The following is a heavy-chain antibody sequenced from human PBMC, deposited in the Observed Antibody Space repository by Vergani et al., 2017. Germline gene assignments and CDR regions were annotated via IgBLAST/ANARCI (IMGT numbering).Heavy chain of an antibody. CDR1: GGSISSGGYY. D-gene: IGHD3-10*01. V-gene: IGHV4-31*03. Sequence: QVQLQESGPGLVKPSQTLSLTCTVSGGSISSGGYYWSWIRQHPGKGLEWIGYIYYSGSTYYNPSLKSRVTISVDTSKNQFSLKLSSVTAADTAVYYCAKTRREWEPPYGSGSYEVYGMDVWGQGTTVTVSS. CDR3: AKTRREWEPPYGSGSYEVYGMDV. J-gene: IGHJ6*02. CDR2: IYYSGST.